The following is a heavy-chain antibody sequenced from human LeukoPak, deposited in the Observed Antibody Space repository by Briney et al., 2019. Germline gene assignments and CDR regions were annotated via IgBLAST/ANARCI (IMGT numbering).Heavy chain of an antibody. CDR2: ISYDGSNK. CDR1: GFTFSSYA. Sequence: PGGSLRLSCAASGFTFSSYAMHWVRQAPGKGLEWVAVISYDGSNKYYADSVKGRFTISRDNSKNTLYLQMNSLRAEDTAVYYCAKGGTTLVTQRNVPYNWFDPWGQGTLVTVSS. V-gene: IGHV3-30*04. CDR3: AKGGTTLVTQRNVPYNWFDP. J-gene: IGHJ5*02. D-gene: IGHD1-1*01.